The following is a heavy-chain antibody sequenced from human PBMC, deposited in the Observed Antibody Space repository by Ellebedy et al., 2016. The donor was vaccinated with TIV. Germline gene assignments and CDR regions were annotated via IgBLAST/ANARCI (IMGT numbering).Heavy chain of an antibody. CDR3: ARGAVVVVVAATPRPLDI. D-gene: IGHD2-15*01. CDR2: ITTGGTYM. Sequence: PGGSLRLSCGASGFNFSTYSMNRVRQAPGKGLEWVSSITTGGTYMYYADSVKGRFTISRGNAKNSVYLQMNSLRADDTAVYYCARGAVVVVVAATPRPLDIWGQGTMVTVSS. J-gene: IGHJ3*02. CDR1: GFNFSTYS. V-gene: IGHV3-21*01.